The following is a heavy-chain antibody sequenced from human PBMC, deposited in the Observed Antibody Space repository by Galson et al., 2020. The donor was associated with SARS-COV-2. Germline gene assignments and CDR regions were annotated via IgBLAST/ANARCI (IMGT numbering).Heavy chain of an antibody. Sequence: SETLSLTCTVSGGSISSGDYYWSWIRQPPGKGLEWIGYIYYSGSTYYNPFLKSRVTISVDTSKNQFSLKLSSVTVADTAVYYCARGPYITMIVVANTFDPWGQGTLVTVSS. D-gene: IGHD3-22*01. J-gene: IGHJ5*02. CDR3: ARGPYITMIVVANTFDP. CDR1: GGSISSGDYY. CDR2: IYYSGST. V-gene: IGHV4-30-4*01.